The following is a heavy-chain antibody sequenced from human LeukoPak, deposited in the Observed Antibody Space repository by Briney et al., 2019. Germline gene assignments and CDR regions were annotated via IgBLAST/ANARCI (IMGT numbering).Heavy chain of an antibody. D-gene: IGHD4-17*01. CDR2: INSDGSDT. V-gene: IGHV3-74*01. J-gene: IGHJ4*02. Sequence: LPGGSLRLSCAASGFTFSNYWMHWVRQAPGEGLVWVSRINSDGSDTSYADSVKGRFTISRDNSKNTLYLQMNSLRVEDMAVYYCARDWNGDYVIENWGQGTLVTVSS. CDR1: GFTFSNYW. CDR3: ARDWNGDYVIEN.